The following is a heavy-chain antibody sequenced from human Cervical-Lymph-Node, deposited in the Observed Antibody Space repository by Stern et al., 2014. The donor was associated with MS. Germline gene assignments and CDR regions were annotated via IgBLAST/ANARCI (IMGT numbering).Heavy chain of an antibody. J-gene: IGHJ5*01. CDR2: ISRSGTT. Sequence: VQLVESGGGLVQPGGSLRLSCAASGFTFSNFSINWVRQAPGKGLEWISSISRSGTTHYAASVKGRFTISRDNAKNSLYLHMSSLRDEDTAVYYCATLDSWGQGTLVIVSS. V-gene: IGHV3-48*02. CDR1: GFTFSNFS. CDR3: ATLDS.